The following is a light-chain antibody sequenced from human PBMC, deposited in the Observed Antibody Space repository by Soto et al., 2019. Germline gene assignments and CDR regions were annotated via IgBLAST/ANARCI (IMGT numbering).Light chain of an antibody. CDR3: QQSYNTLPFT. CDR1: QSVSTY. Sequence: DIQMTQSPSSLSASVGERVTITCRASQSVSTYLNWYQHKPGRAPKLVIYSASSLQSGVPSRFSGSGYGTDFTLTISTLQPEDFATYYCQQSYNTLPFTFGQGTKLEIK. V-gene: IGKV1-39*01. CDR2: SAS. J-gene: IGKJ2*01.